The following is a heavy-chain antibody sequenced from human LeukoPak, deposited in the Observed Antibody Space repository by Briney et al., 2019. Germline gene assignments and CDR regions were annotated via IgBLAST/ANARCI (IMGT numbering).Heavy chain of an antibody. CDR2: ISSSAGTT. Sequence: PGGSLRRYCAASGFTVSSNYMSWVRQAPGKGLEWVSYISSSAGTTYYADSVKGRFTISRDNAKNSLYLQMNSLRAEDTAVYFCARQQQQLWYDWRQGSRVTVSS. CDR3: ARQQQQLWYD. J-gene: IGHJ4*02. CDR1: GFTVSSNY. D-gene: IGHD5-18*01. V-gene: IGHV3-11*04.